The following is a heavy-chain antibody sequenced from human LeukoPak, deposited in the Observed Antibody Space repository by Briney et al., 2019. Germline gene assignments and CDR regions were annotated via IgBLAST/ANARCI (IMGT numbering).Heavy chain of an antibody. V-gene: IGHV4-59*01. CDR2: IYYSGST. CDR1: GGSISSYY. J-gene: IGHJ6*03. Sequence: SETLSLTCTVSGGSISSYYWSWIRQPPGKGLKWIGYIYYSGSTNYNPSLKSRVTISVDTSKNQFSLKLSSVTAADTAVYYCARVSGHYDFWSGYSRAEYYYYYMDVWGKGTTVTVSS. CDR3: ARVSGHYDFWSGYSRAEYYYYYMDV. D-gene: IGHD3-3*01.